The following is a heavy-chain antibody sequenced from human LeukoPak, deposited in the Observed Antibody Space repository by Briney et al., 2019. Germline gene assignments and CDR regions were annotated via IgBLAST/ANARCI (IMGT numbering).Heavy chain of an antibody. Sequence: GGSLRLSCAASGFTFSSYVMGWVRQAPGKGLEWVSGISGSGGSTYYADSVKGRFTISRDNAKNSLYLQMNSLRAEDTALYYCARIGSSGVDYWGQGTLVTVSS. V-gene: IGHV3-23*01. CDR1: GFTFSSYV. D-gene: IGHD6-19*01. CDR2: ISGSGGST. CDR3: ARIGSSGVDY. J-gene: IGHJ4*02.